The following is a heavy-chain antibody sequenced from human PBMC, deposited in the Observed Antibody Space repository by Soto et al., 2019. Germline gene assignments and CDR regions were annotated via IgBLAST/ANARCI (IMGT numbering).Heavy chain of an antibody. CDR1: GYTSTSYG. Sequence: ASVKVSCKASGYTSTSYGISWVRQAPGQGLEWMGWISAYNGNTNYAQKLQGRVTMTTDTSTSTAYMELRSLRSDDTAVYYCAREEYYYDSSGYYHVYFDYWGQGTLVTVSS. J-gene: IGHJ4*02. CDR2: ISAYNGNT. CDR3: AREEYYYDSSGYYHVYFDY. D-gene: IGHD3-22*01. V-gene: IGHV1-18*04.